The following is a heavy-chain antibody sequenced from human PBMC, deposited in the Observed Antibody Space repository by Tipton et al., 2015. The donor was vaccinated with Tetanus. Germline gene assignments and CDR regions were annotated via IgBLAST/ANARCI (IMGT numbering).Heavy chain of an antibody. CDR1: GGSLRSGDYQ. CDR2: ISPSGRT. V-gene: IGHV4-61*08. CDR3: VRGRGLGAYSYGFEY. D-gene: IGHD5-18*01. J-gene: IGHJ4*02. Sequence: TLSLTCSVSGGSLRSGDYQWNWIRQPPGKGLEWLAHISPSGRTNSNYDLKSRITISQDKSKNQFSLRLTSVTAADTAVYYCVRGRGLGAYSYGFEYWGQGALVTVSS.